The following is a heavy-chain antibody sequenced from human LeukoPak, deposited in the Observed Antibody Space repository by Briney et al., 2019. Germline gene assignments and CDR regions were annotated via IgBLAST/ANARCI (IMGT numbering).Heavy chain of an antibody. CDR1: GFTFSNYA. V-gene: IGHV3-30*04. J-gene: IGHJ6*04. D-gene: IGHD3-10*02. CDR2: ISYDGSNK. CDR3: AELGITMIGGV. Sequence: PGGSLRLSCAASGFTFSNYAMNWVRQAPGKGLEWVAIISYDGSNKYYADSVKGRFTISRDNAKNSLYLQMNSLRAEDTAVYYCAELGITMIGGVWGKGTTVTISS.